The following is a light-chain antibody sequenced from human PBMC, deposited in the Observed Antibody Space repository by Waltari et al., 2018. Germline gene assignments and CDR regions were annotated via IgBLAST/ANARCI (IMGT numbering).Light chain of an antibody. Sequence: QSVLTQPPSVSGTPGQRVTIPCSGSNSNIGGNSVHWYQQLPGTAPKLLIYNDNQGPSGVPDRFSASKSGTSASLAITGLQSEDDAYYYCAVWDDSLGGVFGGGTKLTVL. CDR2: NDN. CDR1: NSNIGGNS. V-gene: IGLV1-44*01. CDR3: AVWDDSLGGV. J-gene: IGLJ3*02.